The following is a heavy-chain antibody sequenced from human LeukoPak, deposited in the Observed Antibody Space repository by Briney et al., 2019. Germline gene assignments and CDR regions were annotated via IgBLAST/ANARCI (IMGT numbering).Heavy chain of an antibody. CDR3: ARLSDGYSYYYYYYGMDV. CDR1: GGSISSSSYY. CDR2: IYYSGST. D-gene: IGHD5-18*01. Sequence: SETLSLTCTVSGGSISSSSYYWGWIRQPPGTGLEWIGSIYYSGSTYYNPSLKSRVTISVDTSKNQFSLKLSSVTAADTAVYYCARLSDGYSYYYYYYGMDVWGQGTTVTVSS. J-gene: IGHJ6*02. V-gene: IGHV4-39*01.